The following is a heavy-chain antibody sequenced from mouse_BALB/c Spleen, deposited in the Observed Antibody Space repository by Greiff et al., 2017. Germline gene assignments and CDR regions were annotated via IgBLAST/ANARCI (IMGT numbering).Heavy chain of an antibody. D-gene: IGHD1-2*01. J-gene: IGHJ2*01. CDR3: TRNLLHYYGDY. Sequence: QVQLKESGAELVKPGASVKLSCKASGYTFTSYYMYWVKQRPGQGLEWIGEINPSNGGTNFNEKFKSKATLTVDKSSSTAYMQLSSLTSEDSAVYYCTRNLLHYYGDYWGQGTTLTVSS. V-gene: IGHV1S81*02. CDR2: INPSNGGT. CDR1: GYTFTSYY.